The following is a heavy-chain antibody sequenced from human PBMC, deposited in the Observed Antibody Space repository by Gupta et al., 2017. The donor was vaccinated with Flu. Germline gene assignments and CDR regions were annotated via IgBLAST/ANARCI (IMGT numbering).Heavy chain of an antibody. CDR2: IWFDGSNK. J-gene: IGHJ4*02. V-gene: IGHV3-33*01. Sequence: HWVRQAPGKGLEWVAVIWFDGSNKYYADSVKGRFTISRDISKNTLYLQMNSLRAEDTAVYYCAREDYYDSSGYYLSPGFDYWGQGTLVTVSS. CDR3: AREDYYDSSGYYLSPGFDY. D-gene: IGHD3-22*01.